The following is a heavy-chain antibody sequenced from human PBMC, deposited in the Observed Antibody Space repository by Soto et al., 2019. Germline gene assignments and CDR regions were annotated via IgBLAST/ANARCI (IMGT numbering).Heavy chain of an antibody. CDR1: GGSVSSGSYY. CDR3: ARAFRSWFLAPLYGMDV. CDR2: IYYSGST. V-gene: IGHV4-61*01. J-gene: IGHJ6*02. D-gene: IGHD3-22*01. Sequence: SETLSLTCTVSGGSVSSGSYYWSWIRQPPGKGLEWIGYIYYSGSTNYNPSLKSRVTISVDTSENQFSLKLSSVTAADTAVYYCARAFRSWFLAPLYGMDVWGQGTTVTVSS.